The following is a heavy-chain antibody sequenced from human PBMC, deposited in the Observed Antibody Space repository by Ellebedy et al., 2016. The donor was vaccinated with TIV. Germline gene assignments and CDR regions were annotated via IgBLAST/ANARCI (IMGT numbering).Heavy chain of an antibody. CDR2: IIPILGIA. CDR1: GGTFSSYA. Sequence: AASVKVSCKASGGTFSSYAISWVRQAPGQGFEWMGRIIPILGIANYAQKFQGRVTITADKSTSTAYMELSSLRSEDTAVYYCARDRDSSSWYFGGYYYYGMDVWGQGTTVTVSS. V-gene: IGHV1-69*04. D-gene: IGHD6-13*01. J-gene: IGHJ6*02. CDR3: ARDRDSSSWYFGGYYYYGMDV.